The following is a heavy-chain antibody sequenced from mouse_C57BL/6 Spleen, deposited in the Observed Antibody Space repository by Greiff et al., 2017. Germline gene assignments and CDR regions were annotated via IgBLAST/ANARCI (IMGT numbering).Heavy chain of an antibody. D-gene: IGHD2-10*01. Sequence: VQLQQSGPELAKPGASVKISCKASGYSFPDYNMNWVKQSNGKSLEWIGVINPNYGTTSYNQKVKGKATLTVDQSSSTAYMQLNSLSAEDSAVSYCARRGLLWELGYAMCCWGQGASVTVSS. CDR3: ARRGLLWELGYAMCC. CDR1: GYSFPDYN. J-gene: IGHJ4*01. CDR2: INPNYGTT. V-gene: IGHV1-39*01.